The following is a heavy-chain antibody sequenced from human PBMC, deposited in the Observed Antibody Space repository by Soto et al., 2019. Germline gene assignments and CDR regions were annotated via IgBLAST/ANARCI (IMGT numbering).Heavy chain of an antibody. D-gene: IGHD3-3*01. J-gene: IGHJ5*02. CDR2: TYYRSKWYN. CDR1: GDSVSSNSAA. CDR3: ARDLKMSGYYIVGSDWFDP. Sequence: SQTLSLTCAISGDSVSSNSAAWNWIRQSPSRGLEWLGRTYYRSKWYNDYAVSVKSRITINPDTSKNQFSLQLNSVTPEDTAVYYCARDLKMSGYYIVGSDWFDPWGQGTLVTVSS. V-gene: IGHV6-1*01.